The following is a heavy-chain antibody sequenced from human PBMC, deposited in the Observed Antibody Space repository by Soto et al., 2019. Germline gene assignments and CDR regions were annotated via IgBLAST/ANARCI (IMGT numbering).Heavy chain of an antibody. CDR2: IYYSGST. CDR1: GGSISSYY. V-gene: IGHV4-59*01. Sequence: SETLSLTCTVSGGSISSYYWSWIRQPPGKGLEWIGYIYYSGSTNYNPSLKSRVTISVDTSKKQLSLKLSSVTAADTAVYYCARGQGGSGNYNYYYYMDVWGKGTTVTVSS. J-gene: IGHJ6*03. CDR3: ARGQGGSGNYNYYYYMDV. D-gene: IGHD3-10*01.